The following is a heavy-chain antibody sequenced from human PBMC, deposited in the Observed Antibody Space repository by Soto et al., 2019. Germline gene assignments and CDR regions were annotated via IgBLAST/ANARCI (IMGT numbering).Heavy chain of an antibody. V-gene: IGHV3-30*18. CDR3: VKDGSSGWPYFYDMDV. D-gene: IGHD6-19*01. Sequence: VQLVESGGGLVQPGGSLRLSCAASGFTFSTYSLTWVRQAPGKGLEWVAVISYDGRNKYYADAVKGRFTISRDNSKNTLYLQMSSLRAEDTAVYYCVKDGSSGWPYFYDMDVWGQGTTVTVSS. CDR1: GFTFSTYS. J-gene: IGHJ6*02. CDR2: ISYDGRNK.